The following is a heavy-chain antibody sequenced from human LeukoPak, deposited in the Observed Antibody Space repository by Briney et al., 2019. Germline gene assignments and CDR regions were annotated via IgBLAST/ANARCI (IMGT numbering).Heavy chain of an antibody. V-gene: IGHV1-24*01. J-gene: IGHJ5*02. CDR1: GYTLTELS. CDR2: FDPEDGET. CDR3: ATVGRIINWFDP. D-gene: IGHD3-10*01. Sequence: ASVKVSCKVSGYTLTELSMHWVRQAPGKGLEWMGGFDPEDGETIYAQKFQGRVTMTEDTSTDTAYMGLSSLRSEDTAVYYCATVGRIINWFDPWGQGTLVTVSS.